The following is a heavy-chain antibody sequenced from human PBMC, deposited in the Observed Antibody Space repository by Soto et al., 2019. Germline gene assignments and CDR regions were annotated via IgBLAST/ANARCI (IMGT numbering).Heavy chain of an antibody. CDR3: ARDSSRPYYYYGMDV. CDR1: GYTFTGYY. CDR2: INPNSGGT. D-gene: IGHD6-13*01. J-gene: IGHJ6*02. V-gene: IGHV1-2*02. Sequence: GASVKVSCKASGYTFTGYYMHWVRQAPGQGLEWMGWINPNSGGTNYAQKFQGRVTMTRDTSISTAYMELSRLRSDDTAVYYCARDSSRPYYYYGMDVWGQGTTVTVYS.